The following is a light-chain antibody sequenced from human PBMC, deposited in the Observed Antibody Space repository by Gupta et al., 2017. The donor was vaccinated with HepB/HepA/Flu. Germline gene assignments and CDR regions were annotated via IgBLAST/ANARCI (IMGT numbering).Light chain of an antibody. J-gene: IGLJ2*01. CDR1: GSDVSGYNY. V-gene: IGLV2-14*03. Sequence: SAYTPPACVSGSPGQAITMSWTGSGSDVSGYNYVYWYQQHPGKAPKLMVYDDSNRPSGVSDRFSGSKSGNTASLTITGLQAEDEADYYCNACTSSSTLVFGGGTQLTVL. CDR2: DDS. CDR3: NACTSSSTLV.